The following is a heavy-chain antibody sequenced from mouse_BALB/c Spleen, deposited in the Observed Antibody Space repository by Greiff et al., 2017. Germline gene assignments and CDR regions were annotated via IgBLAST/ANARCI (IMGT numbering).Heavy chain of an antibody. V-gene: IGHV2-5-1*01. CDR1: GFSLTSYG. CDR3: AKNSYRYDGYYAMDY. D-gene: IGHD2-14*01. J-gene: IGHJ4*01. Sequence: QVQLKESGPSLVQPSQSLSITCTVSGFSLTSYGVHWVRQSPGKGLEWLGVIWRGGSTDYNAAFMSRLSITKDNSKSQVFFKMNSLQADDTAIYYCAKNSYRYDGYYAMDYWGQGTSVTVSS. CDR2: IWRGGST.